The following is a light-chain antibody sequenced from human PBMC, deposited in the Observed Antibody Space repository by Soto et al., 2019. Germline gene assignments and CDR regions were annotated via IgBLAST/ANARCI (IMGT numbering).Light chain of an antibody. Sequence: DMQMTQSPSSLSASVGDRVTITCQASQDIRMYLNWYQHKPGKAPKVLIYDASNLETGVPSRYSESGSGTDFTFTISSLQPEDCATYYCQQYADLRSFGGRTKVAIK. J-gene: IGKJ4*01. CDR1: QDIRMY. V-gene: IGKV1-33*01. CDR2: DAS. CDR3: QQYADLRS.